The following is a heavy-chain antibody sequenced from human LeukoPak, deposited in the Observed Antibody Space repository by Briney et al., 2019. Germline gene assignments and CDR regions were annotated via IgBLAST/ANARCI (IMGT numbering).Heavy chain of an antibody. Sequence: SETLSLTCTVSGGSINSYYWSWIRQPPGKGLEWIGYIYYSGSTNYNPSLKSRVTISVDTSKNKFSLKLNSVTAADTAVYYCARQTGYFRYWGQGTLVAVSS. V-gene: IGHV4-59*08. CDR2: IYYSGST. D-gene: IGHD3-10*01. CDR1: GGSINSYY. J-gene: IGHJ1*01. CDR3: ARQTGYFRY.